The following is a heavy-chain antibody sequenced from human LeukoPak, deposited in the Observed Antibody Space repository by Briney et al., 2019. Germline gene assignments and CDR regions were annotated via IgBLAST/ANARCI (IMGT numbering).Heavy chain of an antibody. CDR3: SRDESGSVAFDI. J-gene: IGHJ3*02. Sequence: GASVKLSCKASVCTFSSYAISWVRQAPGQRLEWRGGIIPIFGTANYAQKFQGRVTITADESTSTAYMELSSLRSEDTAVNHCSRDESGSVAFDIWGQGTMVTVSS. V-gene: IGHV1-69*13. D-gene: IGHD5-12*01. CDR1: VCTFSSYA. CDR2: IIPIFGTA.